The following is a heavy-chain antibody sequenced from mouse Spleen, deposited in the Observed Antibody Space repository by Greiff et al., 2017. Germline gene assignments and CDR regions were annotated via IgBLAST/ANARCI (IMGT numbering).Heavy chain of an antibody. V-gene: IGHV3-6*01. J-gene: IGHJ3*01. CDR3: AREGNDYDSAWFAY. CDR2: ISYDGSN. D-gene: IGHD2-4*01. Sequence: EVKLVESGPGLVKPSQSLSLTCSVTGYSITSGYYWNWIRQFPGNKLEWMGYISYDGSNNYNPSLKNRISITRDTSKNQFFLKLNSVTTEDTATYYCAREGNDYDSAWFAYWGQGTLVTVSA. CDR1: GYSITSGYY.